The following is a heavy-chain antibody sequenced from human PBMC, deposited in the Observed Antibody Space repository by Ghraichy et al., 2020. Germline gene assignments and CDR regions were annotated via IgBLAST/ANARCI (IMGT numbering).Heavy chain of an antibody. J-gene: IGHJ4*02. CDR3: AREAFPTAMANYFDY. Sequence: GGSLRLSCAASGFTFSSYAMHWVRQAPGKGLEWVAVISYDGSNKYYADSVKGRFTISRDNSKNTLYLQMNSLRAEDTAVYYCAREAFPTAMANYFDYWGQGTLVTVSS. CDR2: ISYDGSNK. D-gene: IGHD5-18*01. CDR1: GFTFSSYA. V-gene: IGHV3-30-3*01.